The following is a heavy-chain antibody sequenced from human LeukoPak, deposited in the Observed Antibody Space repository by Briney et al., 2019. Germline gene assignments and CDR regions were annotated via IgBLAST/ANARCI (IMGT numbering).Heavy chain of an antibody. CDR3: ARARSSYGYGDAFDI. Sequence: GGSLRLSCAASGFTFSSYWMSWVRQAPGKGLEWVANIKKDGSDKYYVDSVKGRFTISRDNAKTSLYLQMNSLRAEDTAVYYCARARSSYGYGDAFDIWGQGTMVTVSS. J-gene: IGHJ3*02. CDR2: IKKDGSDK. D-gene: IGHD5-18*01. CDR1: GFTFSSYW. V-gene: IGHV3-7*01.